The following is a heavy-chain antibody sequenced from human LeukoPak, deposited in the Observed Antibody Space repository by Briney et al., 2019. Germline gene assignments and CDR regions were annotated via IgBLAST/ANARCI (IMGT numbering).Heavy chain of an antibody. CDR3: AREGSLSGFHYMDV. CDR1: GGSISSHY. Sequence: SETLSLTCTVSGGSISSHYWSWIRQPPGKGLEWIGYIYYSGSTNYNPSLKSRVTISVDTSKNQFSLKLGSVTAADTAVYYCAREGSLSGFHYMDVWGKGTTVTVSS. CDR2: IYYSGST. V-gene: IGHV4-59*11. J-gene: IGHJ6*03. D-gene: IGHD3-3*01.